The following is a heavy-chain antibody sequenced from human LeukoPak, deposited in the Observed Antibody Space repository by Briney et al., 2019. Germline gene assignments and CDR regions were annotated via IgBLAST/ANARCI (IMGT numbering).Heavy chain of an antibody. CDR1: GFTFSSYE. V-gene: IGHV3-48*03. D-gene: IGHD2-15*01. CDR2: ISSSGSTI. CDR3: ASQGVYCSGGSCYPPLDH. Sequence: PGGSLRLSCAASGFTFSSYEMNWARQAPGKGLEWVSYISSSGSTIYYADSVKGRFTISRDNAKNSLYLQMNSLRAEDTAVYYCASQGVYCSGGSCYPPLDHWGQGTLVTVSS. J-gene: IGHJ4*02.